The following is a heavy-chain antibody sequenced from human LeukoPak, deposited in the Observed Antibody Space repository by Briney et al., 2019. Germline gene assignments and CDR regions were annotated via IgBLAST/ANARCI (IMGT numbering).Heavy chain of an antibody. Sequence: TPGGSLIISCKGSGYSCSNNWIAWARPMPGKDLEWMGIIYPGDSDNRYSPSFQGQVTISVDKSVSTAYLKWSSLKASDTDIYYCARQTNYDILIGYFDPWGQGTLVTVSS. CDR2: IYPGDSDN. CDR3: ARQTNYDILIGYFDP. D-gene: IGHD3-9*01. CDR1: GYSCSNNW. J-gene: IGHJ5*02. V-gene: IGHV5-51*01.